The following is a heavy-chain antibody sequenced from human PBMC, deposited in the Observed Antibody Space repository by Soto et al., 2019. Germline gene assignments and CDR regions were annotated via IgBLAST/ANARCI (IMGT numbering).Heavy chain of an antibody. CDR3: VRDVYDILTGYSYFDY. J-gene: IGHJ4*02. V-gene: IGHV4-4*07. CDR2: FYTSGST. D-gene: IGHD3-9*01. Sequence: XGTLSLTCSVSGGSISSYYWSWIRQPAGKGLEWIGRFYTSGSTNYNPSLKSRVTMSVDKSKNQFSLKLSSVTAADTAVYYCVRDVYDILTGYSYFDYWGQGTLVTVSS. CDR1: GGSISSYY.